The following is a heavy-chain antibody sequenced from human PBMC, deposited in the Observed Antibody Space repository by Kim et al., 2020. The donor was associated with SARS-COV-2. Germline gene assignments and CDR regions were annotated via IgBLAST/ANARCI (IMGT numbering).Heavy chain of an antibody. V-gene: IGHV3-11*06. J-gene: IGHJ4*02. CDR3: AREYYDILTGDFSFYFDY. D-gene: IGHD3-9*01. Sequence: VKGRFTISRDNAKKAPYLQMNKLRAEDTAVYYCAREYYDILTGDFSFYFDYWGQGALVTVSS.